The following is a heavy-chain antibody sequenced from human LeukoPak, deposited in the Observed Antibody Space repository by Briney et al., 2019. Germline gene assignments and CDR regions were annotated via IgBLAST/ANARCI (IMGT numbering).Heavy chain of an antibody. V-gene: IGHV4-59*01. CDR2: IYYSGST. CDR3: ARDRRSSGADAFDI. J-gene: IGHJ3*02. D-gene: IGHD3-22*01. CDR1: GGSISSYY. Sequence: SETLSLTCTVSGGSISSYYWSWIRHPPGKGLEWIVEIYYSGSTNYNPSLKSRVTISVDTSKKQFSLKLSSVTAADTAVYYCARDRRSSGADAFDIWGQGTLVTVSS.